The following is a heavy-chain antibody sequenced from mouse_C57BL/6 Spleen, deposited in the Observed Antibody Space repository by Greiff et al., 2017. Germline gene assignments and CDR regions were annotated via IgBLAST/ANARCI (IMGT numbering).Heavy chain of an antibody. J-gene: IGHJ1*03. CDR3: TRTLNWDYWYFDV. D-gene: IGHD4-1*01. CDR2: ISNKANNHAT. CDR1: GFTFSDAW. Sequence: EVQRVESGGGLVQPGGSMKLSCAASGFTFSDAWMDWVRQSPEKGLEWVAEISNKANNHATYYAESVKGRFTISRDDSKSSVYLQMNSLRAEDTGIYYCTRTLNWDYWYFDVWGTGTTVTVSS. V-gene: IGHV6-6*01.